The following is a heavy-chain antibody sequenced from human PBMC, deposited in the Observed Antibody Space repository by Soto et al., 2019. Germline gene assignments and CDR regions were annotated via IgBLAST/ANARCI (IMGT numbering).Heavy chain of an antibody. CDR3: ANTLEPLYRYGSGSYHNPPPLDY. CDR1: GVKFRGYA. D-gene: IGHD3-10*01. V-gene: IGHV3-23*01. CDR2: ISGSGGST. Sequence: GGSLQISCAAAGVKFRGYAGSWVSPDPGKGLEWVSAISGSGGSTYYADSVKGRFTISRDNSKNTLYLQMNSLRAEDTAVYYCANTLEPLYRYGSGSYHNPPPLDYWGQGTLVTVSS. J-gene: IGHJ4*02.